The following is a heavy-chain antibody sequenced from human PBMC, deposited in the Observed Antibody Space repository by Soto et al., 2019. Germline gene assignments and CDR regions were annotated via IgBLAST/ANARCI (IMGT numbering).Heavy chain of an antibody. V-gene: IGHV4-59*01. CDR1: GGSISSYY. J-gene: IGHJ4*02. CDR3: ARGVVVVAVSGYYFDY. Sequence: SETLSLTCTVSGGSISSYYWSLLRQPPGKGLEWIGYIYYSGSTNCNPSLKSRVTISVDTSKNQFSLKLSSVTAADTAVYYCARGVVVVAVSGYYFDYWGQGTLVTVSS. CDR2: IYYSGST. D-gene: IGHD2-15*01.